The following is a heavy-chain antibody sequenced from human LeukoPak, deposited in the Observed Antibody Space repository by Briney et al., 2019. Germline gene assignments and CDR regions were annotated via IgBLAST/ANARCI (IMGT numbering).Heavy chain of an antibody. CDR2: IIPIFGTA. D-gene: IGHD5-18*01. J-gene: IGHJ5*02. V-gene: IGHV1-69*06. CDR1: GGTFSSYA. CDR3: AREGDTAMSCNWFDP. Sequence: ASVKVSCKASGGTFSSYAISWVRQAPGQGLEWMGGIIPIFGTANYAQKFQGRVTITADKSTSTAYMELCSLRSEDTAVYYCAREGDTAMSCNWFDPWGQGTLVTVSS.